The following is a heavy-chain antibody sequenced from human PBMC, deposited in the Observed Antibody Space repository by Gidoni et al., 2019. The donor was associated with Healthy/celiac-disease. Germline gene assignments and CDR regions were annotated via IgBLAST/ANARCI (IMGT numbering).Heavy chain of an antibody. CDR3: ARDTGRGWFDP. V-gene: IGHV4-31*03. D-gene: IGHD3-10*01. CDR2: IYYSGST. Sequence: QVQLQESGPGLVKPSQTLSLTCTVPGGSISSGGYSWSWIRQHPGKGLEWIGYIYYSGSTYYNPSLKSRVTISVDTSKNQFSLKLSSVTAADTAVYYCARDTGRGWFDPWGQGTLVTVSS. CDR1: GGSISSGGYS. J-gene: IGHJ5*02.